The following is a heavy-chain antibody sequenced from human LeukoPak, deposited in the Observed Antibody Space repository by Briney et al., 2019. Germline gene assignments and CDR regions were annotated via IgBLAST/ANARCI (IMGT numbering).Heavy chain of an antibody. CDR1: GGSISSGGYS. CDR2: IYHSGST. Sequence: KTSETLSLTCAVSGGSISSGGYSWSWIRQPLGKGLEWIGYIYHSGSTYYNPSLKSRVTISVDRSKNQFSLKLSSVTAADTAVYYCARVEDYYGFNYWGQGTLVTVSS. CDR3: ARVEDYYGFNY. V-gene: IGHV4-30-2*01. D-gene: IGHD3-10*01. J-gene: IGHJ4*02.